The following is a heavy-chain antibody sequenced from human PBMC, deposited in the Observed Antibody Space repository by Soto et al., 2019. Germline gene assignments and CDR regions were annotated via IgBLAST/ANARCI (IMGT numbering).Heavy chain of an antibody. CDR2: SIPYYNTL. CDR3: ASGASRWYPCFLAF. V-gene: IGHV1-69*01. D-gene: IGHD6-13*01. CDR1: EGTFNSYA. Sequence: QAQVVQSGAEVRKPGSSVKLSCKASEGTFNSYAIAGVRQAPGPGLEWMGGSIPYYNTLNYAQKFQDRVTITADDSTNSVNMELSSQGSDDPAVYFCASGASRWYPCFLAFWAHGTLVTVSS. J-gene: IGHJ4*01.